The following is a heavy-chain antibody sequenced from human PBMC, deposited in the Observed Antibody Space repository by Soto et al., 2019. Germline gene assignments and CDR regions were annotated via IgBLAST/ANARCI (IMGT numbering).Heavy chain of an antibody. J-gene: IGHJ6*02. Sequence: QVQLVQSGAAVKKPGASVKVSCKASGYTFTSYGISWVRQAPGQGLEWMGWISAYNGNTNYAQKLQGRVTMTTDTSTSTAYMELRRLRSDDTAVYYCESTTGRYYYYYGMDVWGQGTTVTVSS. D-gene: IGHD4-17*01. V-gene: IGHV1-18*04. CDR1: GYTFTSYG. CDR3: ESTTGRYYYYYGMDV. CDR2: ISAYNGNT.